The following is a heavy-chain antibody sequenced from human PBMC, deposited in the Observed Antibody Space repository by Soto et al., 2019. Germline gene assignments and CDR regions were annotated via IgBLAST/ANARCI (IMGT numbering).Heavy chain of an antibody. D-gene: IGHD3-22*01. CDR3: ARGSDDSSGYEYRYWYFDL. CDR2: IYYSGST. J-gene: IGHJ2*01. CDR1: GGSISSGDYY. Sequence: QVQLQESGPGLVKPSQTLSLTCTVSGGSISSGDYYWSWIRQPPGKGLEWIGYIYYSGSTYYNPSLKSRVTISVDTSKNQFSLKLSSVTAADTAVYYCARGSDDSSGYEYRYWYFDLWGRGTLVTVSS. V-gene: IGHV4-30-4*01.